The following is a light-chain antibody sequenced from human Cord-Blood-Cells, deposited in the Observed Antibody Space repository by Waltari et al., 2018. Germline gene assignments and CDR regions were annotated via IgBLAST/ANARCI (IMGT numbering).Light chain of an antibody. Sequence: EIVMTQSPATLSVSPGERATPSCRASQSVSSNLAWYQQKPGQAPRLLIYGASTRDTGIPARFSGSGSGTEFTLTISSLQSEDFAVYYCQQYNNWPWTFGQGTKVEIK. V-gene: IGKV3-15*01. J-gene: IGKJ1*01. CDR1: QSVSSN. CDR3: QQYNNWPWT. CDR2: GAS.